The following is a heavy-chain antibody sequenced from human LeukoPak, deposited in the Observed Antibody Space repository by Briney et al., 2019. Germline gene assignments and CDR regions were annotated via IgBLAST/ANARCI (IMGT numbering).Heavy chain of an antibody. CDR2: IYYSGST. V-gene: IGHV4-59*01. Sequence: SETLSLTCTVSGGSINNYYWSWIRQPPGKGLEWIGYIYYSGSTNYNPSLKSRVTISVDTSKNQFSLKLSSVTAADTAVYYCARDRDSSGYQYNAFDIWAQGTMVTVSS. CDR3: ARDRDSSGYQYNAFDI. J-gene: IGHJ3*02. D-gene: IGHD3-22*01. CDR1: GGSINNYY.